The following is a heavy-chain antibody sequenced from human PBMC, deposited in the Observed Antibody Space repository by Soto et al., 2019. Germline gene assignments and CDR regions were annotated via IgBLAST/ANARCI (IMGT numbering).Heavy chain of an antibody. J-gene: IGHJ6*04. D-gene: IGHD3-22*01. CDR3: ARVNLRGRVYYFVRTGYPTPYYYPGMEV. CDR2: IIPIFGTA. Sequence: GISVEVCWEACGGSFESCSISWSRQAPGQGLEWMGGIIPIFGTANYAQKFQGRVTITADKSTSTAYMELSSLRSEDTAVYYCARVNLRGRVYYFVRTGYPTPYYYPGMEVLVNGTTVPVS. V-gene: IGHV1-69*06. CDR1: GGSFESCS.